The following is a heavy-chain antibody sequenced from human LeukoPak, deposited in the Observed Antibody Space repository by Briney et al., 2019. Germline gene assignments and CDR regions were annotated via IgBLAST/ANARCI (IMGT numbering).Heavy chain of an antibody. J-gene: IGHJ4*02. CDR2: INRNGGST. CDR1: GFTFDDYG. D-gene: IGHD2-8*01. CDR3: ARGFRNGPFDC. V-gene: IGHV3-20*04. Sequence: GGSLRLSCEASGFTFDDYGMSWVRQPPGKGLEWVSGINRNGGSTDYADSVKGRFTISRDNARNSHFLQMNSLRVEDTALYYCARGFRNGPFDCWGQGTLVTVSS.